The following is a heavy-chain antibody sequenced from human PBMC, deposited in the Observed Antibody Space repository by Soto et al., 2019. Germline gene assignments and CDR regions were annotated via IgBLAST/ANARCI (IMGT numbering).Heavy chain of an antibody. CDR3: ARQPLRLQWLLRGGFDY. CDR1: DGSISSSNYY. V-gene: IGHV4-39*01. D-gene: IGHD6-19*01. J-gene: IGHJ4*02. CDR2: VFYGGNT. Sequence: SETLSLTCTVSDGSISSSNYYWDWLRQPPGKGLEWIGSVFYGGNTYYNPSLKSRVSMSVDTSKNQFSLQLSSVTAADTAVYYCARQPLRLQWLLRGGFDYWGQGTLVTVSS.